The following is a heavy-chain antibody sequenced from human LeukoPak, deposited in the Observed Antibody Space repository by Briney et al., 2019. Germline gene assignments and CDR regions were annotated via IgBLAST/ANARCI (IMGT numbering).Heavy chain of an antibody. Sequence: SETLSLTCTVSGDSISSGDYYWSWIRQPAGKGLEWIGRISSSGSTNYNPSLKSRVTISVDTSKNQFSLKLSSVTAADTAVYYCARGLRDYYYYYMDVWGKGTTVTVSS. V-gene: IGHV4-61*02. J-gene: IGHJ6*03. CDR2: ISSSGST. CDR3: ARGLRDYYYYYMDV. CDR1: GDSISSGDYY.